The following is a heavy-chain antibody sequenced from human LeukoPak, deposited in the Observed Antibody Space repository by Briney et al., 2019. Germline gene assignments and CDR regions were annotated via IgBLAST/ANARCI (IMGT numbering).Heavy chain of an antibody. CDR3: ARVAAAGYNWFDP. V-gene: IGHV1-2*02. J-gene: IGHJ5*02. CDR1: GYTFTGYY. CDR2: INPNGGGT. D-gene: IGHD6-13*01. Sequence: ASVKVSCKASGYTFTGYYMHWVRQAPGQGLEWVGWINPNGGGTNYAQKFQGRVTMTRDTSISTAYMELSRLRSDDTAVYYCARVAAAGYNWFDPWGQGTLVTVSS.